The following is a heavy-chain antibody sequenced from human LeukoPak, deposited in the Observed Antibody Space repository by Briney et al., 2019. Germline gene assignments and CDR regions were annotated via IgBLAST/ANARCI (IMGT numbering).Heavy chain of an antibody. CDR2: ISSSSGHT. CDR3: ARDSAGKCSGDRCRPDDFDY. D-gene: IGHD2-15*01. J-gene: IGHJ4*02. Sequence: SGGSLGLPCAASGFTFSDYYMTWIRQAPGKGLEWVSYISSSSGHTNYADSVKGRFTISRDNAKKPVYLQMNSLRPEDTAVYYCARDSAGKCSGDRCRPDDFDYWGQETLVAVSS. V-gene: IGHV3-11*05. CDR1: GFTFSDYY.